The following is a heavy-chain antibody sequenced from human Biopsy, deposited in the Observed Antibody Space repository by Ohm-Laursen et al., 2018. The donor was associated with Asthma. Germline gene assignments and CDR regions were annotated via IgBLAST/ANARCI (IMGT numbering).Heavy chain of an antibody. D-gene: IGHD5-12*01. V-gene: IGHV1-69*13. J-gene: IGHJ6*02. CDR3: ARGYSGSDRIVYYYSGLEV. CDR1: GGTFGNYA. Sequence: GASVKASCKASGGTFGNYAISWVRQAPGQGLEWMGGLIPVLGTPDHAQMFEGRVTITADESTSTAYMELSSLSSEDTAVYYCARGYSGSDRIVYYYSGLEVWGQGTTVTVSS. CDR2: LIPVLGTP.